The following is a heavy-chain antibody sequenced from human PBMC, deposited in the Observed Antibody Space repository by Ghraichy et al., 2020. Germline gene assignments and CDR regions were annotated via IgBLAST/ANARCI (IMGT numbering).Heavy chain of an antibody. Sequence: SQTLSLTCAVYGGSFSGYYWSWIRQPPGKGLEWIGEINHSGSTNYNPSLKSRVTISVDTSKNQFSLKLSSVTAADTAVYYCASSRRAEALDYWGQGTLVTVSS. CDR2: INHSGST. CDR1: GGSFSGYY. CDR3: ASSRRAEALDY. J-gene: IGHJ4*02. V-gene: IGHV4-34*01. D-gene: IGHD6-13*01.